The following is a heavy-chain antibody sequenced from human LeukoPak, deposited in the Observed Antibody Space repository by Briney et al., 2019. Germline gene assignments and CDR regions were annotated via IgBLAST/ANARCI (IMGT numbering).Heavy chain of an antibody. CDR3: ASHVSGDYYYYYMDV. D-gene: IGHD3-16*01. V-gene: IGHV4-31*03. CDR2: IYYSGST. J-gene: IGHJ6*03. CDR1: GGSISSGGYY. Sequence: SQSLSLTCTVSGGSISSGGYYWSWIRQHPGKGLEWIGYIYYSGSTYYNPSLKSRVTISVDTSKNQFSLKLSSVTAADTAVYYCASHVSGDYYYYYMDVWGKGTTVTVSS.